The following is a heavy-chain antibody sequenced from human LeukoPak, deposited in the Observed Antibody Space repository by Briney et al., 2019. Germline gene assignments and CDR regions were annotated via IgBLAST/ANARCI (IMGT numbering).Heavy chain of an antibody. J-gene: IGHJ4*02. CDR2: INAGNGNT. CDR3: ARAYYDFWSRYLYY. Sequence: ASVKVSCKASGYTFTSYAMHWVRQAPGQRLEWMGWINAGNGNTKYSQKFQGRVTTTRDTSTSTVYMDLSSFRSEDTAVYYCARAYYDFWSRYLYYWGQGTLVTVSS. V-gene: IGHV1-3*01. D-gene: IGHD3-3*01. CDR1: GYTFTSYA.